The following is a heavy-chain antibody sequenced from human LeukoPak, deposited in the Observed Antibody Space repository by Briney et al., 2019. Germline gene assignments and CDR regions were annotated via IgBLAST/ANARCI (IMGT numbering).Heavy chain of an antibody. Sequence: SETLSLTCTVSGVSISSSSYYWGWIRQPPGKGLEWIGSIYYSGSTYYNPSLESRVTISVDTSKNQFSLKLSSVTAPDTAVYCCARPYSSGWYGIDYWGQGTLVTVSS. CDR3: ARPYSSGWYGIDY. J-gene: IGHJ4*02. V-gene: IGHV4-39*01. CDR2: IYYSGST. CDR1: GVSISSSSYY. D-gene: IGHD6-19*01.